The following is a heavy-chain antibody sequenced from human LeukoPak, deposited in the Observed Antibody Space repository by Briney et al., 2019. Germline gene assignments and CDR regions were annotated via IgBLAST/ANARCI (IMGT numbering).Heavy chain of an antibody. CDR2: INHSGST. V-gene: IGHV4-34*01. CDR3: ARILYSYGPYPFDP. CDR1: GGSFSGYY. D-gene: IGHD5-18*01. Sequence: SETLSLTCAVYGGSFSGYYWSWIRQPPGKGLEWIGEINHSGSTNYNPSLKSRVTISVDTSKNQFSLKLSSVTAADTAVYYCARILYSYGPYPFDPWGQGTLVTASS. J-gene: IGHJ5*02.